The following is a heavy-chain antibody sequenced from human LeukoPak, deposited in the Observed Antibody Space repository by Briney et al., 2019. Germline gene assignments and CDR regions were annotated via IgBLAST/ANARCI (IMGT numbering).Heavy chain of an antibody. CDR3: ARETLRDGSFDF. CDR2: ISTSGNT. Sequence: PSETLSLTCSVSGSGEPLNSGVYDWSWVRQPAGKGLEWIGGISTSGNTVYSPSPKIRVTIWIDTSKNQFSLELTSVTAADTAVYLCARETLRDGSFDFWGQGTLATVS. J-gene: IGHJ4*02. CDR1: GSGEPLNSGVYD. V-gene: IGHV4-61*02. D-gene: IGHD5-24*01.